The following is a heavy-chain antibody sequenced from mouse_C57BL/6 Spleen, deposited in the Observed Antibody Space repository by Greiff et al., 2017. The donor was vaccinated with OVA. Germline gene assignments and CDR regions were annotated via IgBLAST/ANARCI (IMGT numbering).Heavy chain of an antibody. CDR3: AEENYSNYDYALDY. J-gene: IGHJ4*01. D-gene: IGHD2-5*01. Sequence: QVQLQQPGAELVKPGASVKLSCKASGYTFTSYWMHWVKQRPGRGLEWIGRIDPNSGGTKYNEKFKSKATLTVDTTSSTAYMQLSSLTSEDSAVYECAEENYSNYDYALDYWGQGTSVTVSS. CDR1: GYTFTSYW. CDR2: IDPNSGGT. V-gene: IGHV1-72*01.